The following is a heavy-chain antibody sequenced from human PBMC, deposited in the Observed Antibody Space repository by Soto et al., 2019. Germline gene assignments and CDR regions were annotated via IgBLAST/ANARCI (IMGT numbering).Heavy chain of an antibody. CDR1: GGPISSSTSY. J-gene: IGHJ5*02. V-gene: IGHV4-39*01. D-gene: IGHD2-15*01. Sequence: SETLSLTCTVSGGPISSSTSYWGWIRQLPGKGLEWIGSIFYSASTYYNPSPRSRVAIYIDLSKNQFLLKLSSVTAADTAVYCCARHLVVAATTYNWFDLWGQGTLVTVSS. CDR2: IFYSAST. CDR3: ARHLVVAATTYNWFDL.